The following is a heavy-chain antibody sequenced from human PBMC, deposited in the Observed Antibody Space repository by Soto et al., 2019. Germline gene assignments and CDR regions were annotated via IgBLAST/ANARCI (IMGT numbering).Heavy chain of an antibody. V-gene: IGHV4-30-4*01. J-gene: IGHJ4*02. CDR3: ARSLALGDCSSTSCIDS. CDR2: IYYRGNT. Sequence: TVSGGSISSIDYYWSWIRQPPGQGLEWIGFIYYRGNTYYNPSLKSRITISGDTSKSRFALKLESVTAADTAIYYCARSLALGDCSSTSCIDSWGQGIMVTVSS. CDR1: GGSISSIDYY. D-gene: IGHD2-2*01.